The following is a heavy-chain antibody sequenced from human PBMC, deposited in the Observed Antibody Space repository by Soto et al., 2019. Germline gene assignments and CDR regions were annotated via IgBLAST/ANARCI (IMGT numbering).Heavy chain of an antibody. V-gene: IGHV3-30*18. D-gene: IGHD3-22*01. CDR1: GFTFSSYG. CDR3: AKDTYFRESCGYYVYDY. J-gene: IGHJ4*01. CDR2: ISYDGSNK. Sequence: GGSFRLSCAASGFTFSSYGMHWVRHAPGKGLEWVAVISYDGSNKYYADSVKGRFTISRDNSKDTLYLQMNSLRTEDTAVYHCAKDTYFRESCGYYVYDYWGPGSRVTVS.